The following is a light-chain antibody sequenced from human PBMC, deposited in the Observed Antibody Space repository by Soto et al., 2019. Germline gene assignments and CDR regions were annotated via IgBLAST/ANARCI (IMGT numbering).Light chain of an antibody. V-gene: IGKV2-28*01. CDR2: LGS. CDR1: QSLLHSNGYNY. Sequence: DIVMTQSPLSLPVTPGEPASISCRSSQSLLHSNGYNYLDWYVQKPGQSPQLLIFLGSSRASGVPDRFSGSGSGTDFTLKISRVEAEDVGVYYCMQALQTPDTFGQGTKLEIK. J-gene: IGKJ2*01. CDR3: MQALQTPDT.